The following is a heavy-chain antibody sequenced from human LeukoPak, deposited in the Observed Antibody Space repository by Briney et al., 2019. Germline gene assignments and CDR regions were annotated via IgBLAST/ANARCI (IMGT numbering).Heavy chain of an antibody. CDR2: IKSDGSGT. Sequence: GGSLRLSCVASGFTFNTHWIHWVRQAPGKGLVWVSYIKSDGSGTNYADSVMGRFTVSRDNAKNTVFLQMNSLRDEDTAVYYCVRDSSKWYFDFWGQGSLVTVSS. D-gene: IGHD6-13*01. CDR3: VRDSSKWYFDF. J-gene: IGHJ4*02. CDR1: GFTFNTHW. V-gene: IGHV3-74*01.